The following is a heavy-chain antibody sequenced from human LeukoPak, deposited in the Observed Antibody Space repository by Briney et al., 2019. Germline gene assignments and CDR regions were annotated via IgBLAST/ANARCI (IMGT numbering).Heavy chain of an antibody. D-gene: IGHD1-26*01. CDR1: GYTFTSYY. Sequence: GASVKVSCKASGYTFTSYYMHWVRQAPGQGLEWMGIINPSGGSTSYAQKFQGRVTMTRDTSISTAYMELSRLRSDDTAVYYCAREVVGATGAHYYYYMDVWGKGTTVTVSS. CDR2: INPSGGST. CDR3: AREVVGATGAHYYYYMDV. V-gene: IGHV1-46*01. J-gene: IGHJ6*03.